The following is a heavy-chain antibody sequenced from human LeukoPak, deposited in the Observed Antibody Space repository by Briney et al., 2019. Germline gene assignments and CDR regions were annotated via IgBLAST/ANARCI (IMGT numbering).Heavy chain of an antibody. CDR2: ISYDGSNK. CDR3: AKGETYYDILTGYSLTGYYYYGMDV. J-gene: IGHJ6*02. D-gene: IGHD3-9*01. Sequence: GGSLRLSCAASGFTFSSYAMHWVRQAPGKGLEWVAVISYDGSNKYYADSVKGRFTISRDNSKNTLYLQMNSLRAEDTAVYYCAKGETYYDILTGYSLTGYYYYGMDVWGQGTTVTVSS. CDR1: GFTFSSYA. V-gene: IGHV3-30*04.